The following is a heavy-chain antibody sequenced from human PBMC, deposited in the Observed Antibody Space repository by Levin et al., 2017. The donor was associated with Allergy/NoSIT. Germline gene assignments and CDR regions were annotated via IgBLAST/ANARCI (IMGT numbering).Heavy chain of an antibody. CDR1: GFTFSSYS. D-gene: IGHD4-17*01. V-gene: IGHV3-21*01. CDR2: ISSSSSYI. Sequence: GASVKVSCAASGFTFSSYSMNWVRQAPGKGLEWVSSISSSSSYIYYADSVKGRFTISRDNAKNSLYLQMNSLRAEDTAVYYCASPLYDYAYYYGMDVWGQGTTVTVSS. J-gene: IGHJ6*02. CDR3: ASPLYDYAYYYGMDV.